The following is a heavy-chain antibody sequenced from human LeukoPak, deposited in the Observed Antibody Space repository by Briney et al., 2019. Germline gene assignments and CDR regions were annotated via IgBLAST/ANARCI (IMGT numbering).Heavy chain of an antibody. CDR3: TTDRVDWFDP. J-gene: IGHJ5*02. CDR1: GFTFSGYG. Sequence: GKSLRLSCATSGFTFSGYGMHWVRQAPGKGLEWVGRIKSKTDGGTTDYAAPVKGRFTISRDDSKNTLYLQMNSLKTEDTAVYYCTTDRVDWFDPWGQGTLVTVSS. CDR2: IKSKTDGGTT. D-gene: IGHD2-15*01. V-gene: IGHV3-15*01.